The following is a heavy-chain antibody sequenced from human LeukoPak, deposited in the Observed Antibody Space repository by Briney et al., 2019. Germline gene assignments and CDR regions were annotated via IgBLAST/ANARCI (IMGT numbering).Heavy chain of an antibody. D-gene: IGHD3-3*01. CDR3: ARAYYDFWSGYYHDY. V-gene: IGHV3-66*02. J-gene: IGHJ4*02. CDR1: GFTVSSNY. Sequence: GGSLRLSCAASGFTVSSNYMSWVRQAPGKGLEGVSVIYSGGSTYYADTVKGRFTITSDNSKNTLYLQMNNLRAEDTAVYYCARAYYDFWSGYYHDYWGQGTLVTVSS. CDR2: IYSGGST.